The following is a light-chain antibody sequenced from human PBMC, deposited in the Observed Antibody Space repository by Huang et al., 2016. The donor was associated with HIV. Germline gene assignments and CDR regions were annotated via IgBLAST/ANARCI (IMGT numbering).Light chain of an antibody. V-gene: IGKV1-5*03. CDR1: QSVSSW. CDR3: QQQWT. Sequence: DIQMTQSPSTLSAFVGDRVTITCRTSQSVSSWLAWYQQKPGEAPRLLISKASNLESGVPSRFSGNGSGTEFTLTISGLQPDDLATYYCQQQWTFGQGTKVQMK. J-gene: IGKJ1*01. CDR2: KAS.